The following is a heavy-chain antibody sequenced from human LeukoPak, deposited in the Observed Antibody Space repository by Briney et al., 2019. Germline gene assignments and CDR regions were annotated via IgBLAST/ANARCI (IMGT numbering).Heavy chain of an antibody. Sequence: SESLSLTCSVSGGSVTGGGYYWSWIRQHPGKGLEWIGYIYYSGSTYYNPSLKSRVTISVDTSKNQFSLKLSSVTAADTAVYYCASSPSHSNWFDPWGQGSLVTVSS. V-gene: IGHV4-31*03. CDR3: ASSPSHSNWFDP. CDR2: IYYSGST. J-gene: IGHJ5*02. CDR1: GGSVTGGGYY. D-gene: IGHD4-11*01.